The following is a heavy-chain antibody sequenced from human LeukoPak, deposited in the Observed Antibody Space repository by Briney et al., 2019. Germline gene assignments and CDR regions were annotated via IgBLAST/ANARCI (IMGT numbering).Heavy chain of an antibody. CDR3: ARDYYGSGSYRFQYYYYYGMDV. J-gene: IGHJ6*02. D-gene: IGHD3-10*01. CDR1: GYTFTSYA. V-gene: IGHV1-3*01. Sequence: ASVKVSCKASGYTFTSYAMHWVRQAPGQRLEWMGWINAGNGNTKYSQKFQGRVTMTRDTSTSTVYMELSSLRSEDTAVYYCARDYYGSGSYRFQYYYYYGMDVWGQGTTVTVSS. CDR2: INAGNGNT.